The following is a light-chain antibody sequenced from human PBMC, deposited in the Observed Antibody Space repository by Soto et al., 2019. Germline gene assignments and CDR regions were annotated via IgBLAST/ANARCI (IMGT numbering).Light chain of an antibody. CDR1: HSISSW. V-gene: IGKV1-12*01. CDR3: QQASGLPFN. J-gene: IGKJ3*01. CDR2: AAS. Sequence: DIQMTQSPSSVSASVGDRVTITCRASHSISSWLAWYQQKPGKAPNLLIYAASSLQSGVPSRFSGSGSGTDFTLTITGPQPEDFATYFCQQASGLPFNFGPGTKVDIK.